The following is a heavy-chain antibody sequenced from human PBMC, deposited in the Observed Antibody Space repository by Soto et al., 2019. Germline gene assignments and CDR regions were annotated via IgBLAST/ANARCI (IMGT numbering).Heavy chain of an antibody. CDR1: GGYSISGGYS. D-gene: IGHD3-9*01. J-gene: IGHJ2*01. V-gene: IGHV4-30-2*01. Sequence: QLQLQESCSGLVTPSQTLSLTCAFSGGYSISGGYSWSWLRQPKGTGLEWFWYIYHSGSTYYNLSLKSLVTISVYRSKNHSSLNLSALTVADTALDYCARGLTDPYLYFALWGRGDLVTVSS. CDR3: ARGLTDPYLYFAL. CDR2: IYHSGST.